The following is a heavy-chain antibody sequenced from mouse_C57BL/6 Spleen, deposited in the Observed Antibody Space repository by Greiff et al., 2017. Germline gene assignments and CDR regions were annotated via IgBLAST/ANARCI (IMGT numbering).Heavy chain of an antibody. CDR2: IFPGSGGT. Sequence: VQLQQSGPELVKPGASVKISCKASGYTFTDYYINWVKQRPGQGLGGIGWIFPGSGGTYYNEKFKGKATLTVDKSSSTAYMLLSSLTSEDSAVYFCAREEDYNYDDAMDDWGQGTSVTVSS. CDR1: GYTFTDYY. J-gene: IGHJ4*01. V-gene: IGHV1-75*01. CDR3: AREEDYNYDDAMDD. D-gene: IGHD2-12*01.